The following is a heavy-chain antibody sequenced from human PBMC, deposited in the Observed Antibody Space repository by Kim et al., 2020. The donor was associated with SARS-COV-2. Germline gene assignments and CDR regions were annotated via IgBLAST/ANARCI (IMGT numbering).Heavy chain of an antibody. CDR2: INHSGST. Sequence: SETLSLTCAVYGGSFSGYYWSWIRQPPGKGLEWIGEINHSGSTNYNPSLKSRVTISVDTSKNQFSLKLSSVTGADTAVYYCARGRGGTTVVTLGLGYYYYYGMDVWGQGTTVTVSS. J-gene: IGHJ6*02. D-gene: IGHD4-17*01. V-gene: IGHV4-34*01. CDR1: GGSFSGYY. CDR3: ARGRGGTTVVTLGLGYYYYYGMDV.